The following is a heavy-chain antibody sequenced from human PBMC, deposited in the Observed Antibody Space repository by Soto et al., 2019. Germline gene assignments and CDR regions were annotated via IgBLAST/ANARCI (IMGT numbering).Heavy chain of an antibody. D-gene: IGHD5-12*01. Sequence: ASVKVSCKASGYTFTSYGISWVRQAPGQGLEWMGWISAYNGNTNYAQKLQGRVTMTTDTSTSTAYMELRSLRSDDTAVYYCARGDIVATIRAFEDYWGQGTLVTVSS. CDR1: GYTFTSYG. CDR3: ARGDIVATIRAFEDY. CDR2: ISAYNGNT. V-gene: IGHV1-18*01. J-gene: IGHJ4*02.